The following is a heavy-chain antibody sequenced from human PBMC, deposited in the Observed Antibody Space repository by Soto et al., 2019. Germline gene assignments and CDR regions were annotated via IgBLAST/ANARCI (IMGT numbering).Heavy chain of an antibody. CDR2: INHSGST. J-gene: IGHJ4*02. CDR1: GGSFSGYY. CDR3: ARAGFWSGYYVRDFDY. D-gene: IGHD3-3*01. V-gene: IGHV4-34*01. Sequence: PSETLSLTCAVYGGSFSGYYWSWIRQPPGKGLEWIGEINHSGSTNYNPSLKSRVTISVDTSKNQFSLKLSSVTAADTAVYYCARAGFWSGYYVRDFDYWGQGTLVTVSS.